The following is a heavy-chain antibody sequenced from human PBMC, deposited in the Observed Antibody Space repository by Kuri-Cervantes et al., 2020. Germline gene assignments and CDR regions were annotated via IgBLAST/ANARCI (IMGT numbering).Heavy chain of an antibody. D-gene: IGHD3-16*01. CDR1: GGSISSGGYY. CDR2: IYYSGST. V-gene: IGHV4-39*07. CDR3: AKGGGDWRNYYYYYGMDV. Sequence: SETLSLTCTVSGGSISSGGYYWGWIRQPPGKGLEWIGSIYYSGSTYYNPSLKSRVTISVDTSKNQFSLKLSSVTAADTAVYYCAKGGGDWRNYYYYYGMDVWGQGTTVTVSS. J-gene: IGHJ6*02.